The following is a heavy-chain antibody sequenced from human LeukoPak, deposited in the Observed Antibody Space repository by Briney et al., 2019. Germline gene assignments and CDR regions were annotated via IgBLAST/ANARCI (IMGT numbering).Heavy chain of an antibody. V-gene: IGHV1-69*05. Sequence: SVKVSCKASGGTFSSYAISWARQAPGQGLEWMGRIIPIFGTANYAQKFQGRVTVTTDESTSTAYMELSSLRSEDTAVYYCAQDRAIPPWGTTFDYWGQGTLVTVSS. J-gene: IGHJ4*02. CDR2: IIPIFGTA. D-gene: IGHD2/OR15-2a*01. CDR1: GGTFSSYA. CDR3: AQDRAIPPWGTTFDY.